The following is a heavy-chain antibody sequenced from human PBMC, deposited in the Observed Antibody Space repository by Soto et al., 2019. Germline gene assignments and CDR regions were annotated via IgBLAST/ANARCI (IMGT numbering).Heavy chain of an antibody. Sequence: QVQLVQSGAEVKKPGSSVKVSCKASGGTFSSYAISWVRQAPGQGLEWMGGIIPIFGTANYAQKFQGRVTITPDESTSTAYMELSSLRSEDTAVYYCARRNYYGSGSSETRGDAFDIWGQGTMVTVSS. V-gene: IGHV1-69*01. CDR3: ARRNYYGSGSSETRGDAFDI. CDR1: GGTFSSYA. D-gene: IGHD3-10*01. CDR2: IIPIFGTA. J-gene: IGHJ3*02.